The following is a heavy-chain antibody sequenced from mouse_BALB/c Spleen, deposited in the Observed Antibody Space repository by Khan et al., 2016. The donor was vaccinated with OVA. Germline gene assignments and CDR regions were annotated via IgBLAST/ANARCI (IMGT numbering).Heavy chain of an antibody. D-gene: IGHD2-3*01. CDR2: ISTYSGNT. CDR1: GYTFTDYA. J-gene: IGHJ2*01. Sequence: QVQLQQSGPELVRPGVSVKISCKGSGYTFTDYAMYWVKQSPAKSLEWIGLISTYSGNTNYNQKFKGKATMTVDKSSSTAYMELARLTSEDSAIXYGARPAYDGYYDYWGQGTTLTVSA. CDR3: ARPAYDGYYDY. V-gene: IGHV1S137*01.